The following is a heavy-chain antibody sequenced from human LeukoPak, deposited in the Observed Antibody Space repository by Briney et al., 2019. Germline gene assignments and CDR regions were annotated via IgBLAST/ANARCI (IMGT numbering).Heavy chain of an antibody. J-gene: IGHJ5*02. CDR2: MYTTGST. CDR3: ASTWGNWFDP. V-gene: IGHV4-61*02. CDR1: GGSISSGSYY. Sequence: SETLSLTCTVSGGSISSGSYYWSWIRQPAGKGLEWIGRMYTTGSTNYNPSLKSRVTISIDTSKNQFSLKLNSVTAADTAVYYCASTWGNWFDPWGQGTLVTVSS. D-gene: IGHD7-27*01.